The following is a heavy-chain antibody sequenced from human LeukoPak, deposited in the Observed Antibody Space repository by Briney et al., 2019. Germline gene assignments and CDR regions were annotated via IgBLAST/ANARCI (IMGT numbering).Heavy chain of an antibody. CDR1: GFTFSNAW. D-gene: IGHD6-19*01. CDR2: ISYDGSNK. J-gene: IGHJ4*02. CDR3: AKGGWYPDY. V-gene: IGHV3-30*18. Sequence: GGSLRLSCAASGFTFSNAWMSWVRQAPGKGLEWVAVISYDGSNKYYADSVKGRFTISRDNAKNSLDLQMNSLQVEDTAVYYCAKGGWYPDYWGLGSLVTVSS.